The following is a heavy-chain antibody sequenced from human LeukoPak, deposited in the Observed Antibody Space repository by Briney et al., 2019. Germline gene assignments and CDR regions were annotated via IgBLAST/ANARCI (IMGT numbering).Heavy chain of an antibody. D-gene: IGHD3-10*01. CDR2: MNPNSGDT. CDR3: ARGPFGSGSFLDY. J-gene: IGHJ4*02. CDR1: GYIFSSND. Sequence: ASVKVSCKASGYIFSSNDINWVRQAAGQGLEWMGWMNPNSGDTGYTQKCQGRVAMTRSTSITTAYMELSSLRSEDTAVYYCARGPFGSGSFLDYWGQGTLVTVSS. V-gene: IGHV1-8*01.